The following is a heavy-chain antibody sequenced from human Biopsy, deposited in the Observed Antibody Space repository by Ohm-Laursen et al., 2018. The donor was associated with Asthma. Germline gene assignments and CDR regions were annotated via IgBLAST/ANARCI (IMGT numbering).Heavy chain of an antibody. CDR2: ISYTGNT. D-gene: IGHD7-27*01. Sequence: SETLSLTCTVSGGSISSNFYYWGWIRQPPGKGLEWIGSISYTGNTDIPSLRSRVTLSVDTSKNNFSLKLTSVTAADTAVFYCARHWNWGSFFDYWGQGMLVTVSS. J-gene: IGHJ4*02. V-gene: IGHV4-39*01. CDR1: GGSISSNFYY. CDR3: ARHWNWGSFFDY.